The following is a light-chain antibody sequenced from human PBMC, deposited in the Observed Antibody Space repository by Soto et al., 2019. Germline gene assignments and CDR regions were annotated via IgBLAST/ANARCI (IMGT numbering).Light chain of an antibody. V-gene: IGLV2-14*03. CDR2: DVG. CDR1: NSDVGAYSY. CDR3: SSYTAFTTYV. J-gene: IGLJ1*01. Sequence: QSVLTQPASVSGSPGQSITISCTGTNSDVGAYSYVSWYQQYPGKAPKLLIYDVGARPSGISDRFSGSKSGNTASLTISGLQAEDEADYYCSSYTAFTTYVFGSGTRSPS.